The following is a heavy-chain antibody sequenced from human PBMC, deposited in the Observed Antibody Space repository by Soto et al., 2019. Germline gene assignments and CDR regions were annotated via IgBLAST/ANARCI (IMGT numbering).Heavy chain of an antibody. CDR2: ISAYNGNT. CDR3: ARAGRTGGIAVAGTFDY. D-gene: IGHD6-19*01. J-gene: IGHJ4*02. Sequence: QVQLVQSGAEVKKPGASVKVSCKASGYTFTSYGISWVRQAPGQGLEWMGWISAYNGNTNYAQKLQGRVTMTTDTSPSTAYMELRSLRSDDTAVYYCARAGRTGGIAVAGTFDYWGQGTRVTVSS. V-gene: IGHV1-18*01. CDR1: GYTFTSYG.